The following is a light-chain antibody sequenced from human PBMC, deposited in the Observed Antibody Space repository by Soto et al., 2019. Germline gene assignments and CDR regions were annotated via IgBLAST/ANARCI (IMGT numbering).Light chain of an antibody. CDR2: DTS. V-gene: IGKV3-15*01. Sequence: EVVMRQSPATLSFSPGEGATHSCRASQRIGDTLAWYEHKPGQTPRLLIYDTSSRATGVPTRFSGSRSGAEFTLTINSLQSEDFAVYYCQPYNNWPLNFGGGTKVDI. J-gene: IGKJ4*01. CDR3: QPYNNWPLN. CDR1: QRIGDT.